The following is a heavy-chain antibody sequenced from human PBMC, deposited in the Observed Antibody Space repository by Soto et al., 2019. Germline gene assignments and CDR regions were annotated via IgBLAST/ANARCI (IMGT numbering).Heavy chain of an antibody. CDR2: VIPIFGTA. V-gene: IGHV1-69*13. Sequence: ASVKVSCKASGGTFSSYAISWVRQAPGQGLEWMGGVIPIFGTANYAQKFQSRVTITADESTSTAYMELSSLRSEDTAVYYCARDRYYGSIFAFDIWGQGKMVTVSS. CDR1: GGTFSSYA. J-gene: IGHJ3*02. CDR3: ARDRYYGSIFAFDI. D-gene: IGHD3-10*01.